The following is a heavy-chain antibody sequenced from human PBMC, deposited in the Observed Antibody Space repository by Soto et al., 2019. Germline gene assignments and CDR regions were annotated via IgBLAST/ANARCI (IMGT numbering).Heavy chain of an antibody. D-gene: IGHD4-17*01. V-gene: IGHV1-69*04. CDR2: IIPILGIA. J-gene: IGHJ1*01. CDR1: GGTFSSYT. CDR3: ARDDYGDYPWAFQH. Sequence: SVKVSCKASGGTFSSYTISWVRQAPGQGLDWMGRIIPILGIANYAQKFQGRVTITADKSTSTAYMELSSLRSEDTAVYYCARDDYGDYPWAFQHWGQGTLVTVSS.